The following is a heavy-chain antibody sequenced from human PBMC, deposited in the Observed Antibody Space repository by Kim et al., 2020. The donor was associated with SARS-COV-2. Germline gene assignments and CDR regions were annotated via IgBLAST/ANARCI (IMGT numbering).Heavy chain of an antibody. D-gene: IGHD3-9*01. V-gene: IGHV4-39*07. CDR1: GGSISSSSYY. Sequence: SETLSLTCTVSGGSISSSSYYWGWIHQPPGKGLEWIGSIYYSGSTYYNPSLKSRVTISVDTSKNQFSLKLSSVTAADTAVYYCARDRRKYYDILTGGRGFDYWGQGTLVTVSS. J-gene: IGHJ4*02. CDR2: IYYSGST. CDR3: ARDRRKYYDILTGGRGFDY.